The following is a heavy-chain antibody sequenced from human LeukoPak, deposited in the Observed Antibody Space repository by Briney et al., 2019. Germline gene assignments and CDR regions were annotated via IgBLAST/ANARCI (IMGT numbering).Heavy chain of an antibody. CDR1: GFTFSSYS. D-gene: IGHD4/OR15-4a*01. Sequence: PGGSLRLSCAASGFTFSSYSMNWVRQAPGKGLEWVSSISSSSSYIYYADSVKGRFTISRDNAKNSLYLQMNSLRAEDTAVYYCARDRDPYGGKPFDYWGQGTLVPVSS. V-gene: IGHV3-21*01. CDR2: ISSSSSYI. CDR3: ARDRDPYGGKPFDY. J-gene: IGHJ4*02.